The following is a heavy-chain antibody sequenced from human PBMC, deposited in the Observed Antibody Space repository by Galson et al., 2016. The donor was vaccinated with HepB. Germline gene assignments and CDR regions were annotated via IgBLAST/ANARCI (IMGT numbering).Heavy chain of an antibody. CDR3: ARSDGRDV. V-gene: IGHV3-21*01. J-gene: IGHJ6*02. CDR2: ISSASTYI. Sequence: SLRLSCAASGFTFSSYVMNWVRQAPGKGLEWVSSISSASTYIYYADSVKGRFTISRDNAKNSLYLQLNSLRPEDTAVYYCARSDGRDVWGQGTTVTVSS. CDR1: GFTFSSYV.